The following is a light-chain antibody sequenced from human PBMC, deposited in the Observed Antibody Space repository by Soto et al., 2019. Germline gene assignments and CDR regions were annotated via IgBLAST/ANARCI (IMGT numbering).Light chain of an antibody. CDR1: QSVRSD. V-gene: IGKV3D-15*01. CDR2: GTS. CDR3: QQYNTWPPT. J-gene: IGKJ1*01. Sequence: ERVMTQSRPPLAVSPGSRSTLPCRASQSVRSDLAWYKQKTGQAPGIFMYGTSTRATAIPARFSGSGCATEFNLTISSRQSEDFAVYYCQQYNTWPPTLGQGTSVDI.